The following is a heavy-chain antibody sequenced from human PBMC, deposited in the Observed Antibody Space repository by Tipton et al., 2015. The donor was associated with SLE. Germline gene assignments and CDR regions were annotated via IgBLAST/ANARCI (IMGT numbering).Heavy chain of an antibody. CDR3: ARDFLGGPQGENWFDP. D-gene: IGHD3-3*01. Sequence: LRLSCTVSGDSVSRGYSWGWIRQPPGNGLEWIATISHSGTSYCNPSLKSRATISLDTSNDRFSLDLTYVTAADTAVYYCARDFLGGPQGENWFDPWGQGTPVTVSS. V-gene: IGHV4-38-2*02. CDR2: ISHSGTS. CDR1: GDSVSRGYS. J-gene: IGHJ5*02.